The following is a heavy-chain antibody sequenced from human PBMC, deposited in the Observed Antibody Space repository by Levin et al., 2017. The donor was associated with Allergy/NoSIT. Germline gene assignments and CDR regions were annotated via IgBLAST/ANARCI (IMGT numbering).Heavy chain of an antibody. J-gene: IGHJ4*02. CDR2: IKSKTDGGTT. CDR1: GFTFSNAW. V-gene: IGHV3-15*01. CDR3: TTGADYGDDFDY. Sequence: RAGGSLRLSCAASGFTFSNAWMSWVRQAPGKGLEWVGRIKSKTDGGTTDYAAPVKGKFTISRDDSKNTLYLQMNSLKIEDTAVYFCTTGADYGDDFDYWGQGTLVTVSS. D-gene: IGHD4-17*01.